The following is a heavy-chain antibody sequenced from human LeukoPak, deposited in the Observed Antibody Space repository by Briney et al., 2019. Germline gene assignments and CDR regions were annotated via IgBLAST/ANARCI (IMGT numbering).Heavy chain of an antibody. CDR1: GGSISSGSYY. J-gene: IGHJ6*03. CDR2: IYTSGST. CDR3: AGDRRVIAARRYYYMDV. Sequence: SETLSLTCTVSGGSISSGSYYWSWIRQPAGKGLEWIGRIYTSGSTNYNPSLKSRVTISIDTSKNQFSLKLSSVTAADTAVYYCAGDRRVIAARRYYYMDVWGKGTTVTVSS. D-gene: IGHD6-6*01. V-gene: IGHV4-61*02.